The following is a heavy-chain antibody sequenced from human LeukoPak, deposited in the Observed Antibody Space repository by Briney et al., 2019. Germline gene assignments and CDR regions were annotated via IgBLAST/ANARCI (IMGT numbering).Heavy chain of an antibody. Sequence: SETLSLTCTVAGGSISSSSYYWGWIRQPPGKGLEWIGSIYYSGSTYYNPSLKSRVTISVDTSKNQFSLKLSSVTAADTAVYYCARRYDFWSGYYRPMYYFDYWGQGTLVTVSS. V-gene: IGHV4-39*01. CDR3: ARRYDFWSGYYRPMYYFDY. CDR2: IYYSGST. D-gene: IGHD3-3*01. J-gene: IGHJ4*02. CDR1: GGSISSSSYY.